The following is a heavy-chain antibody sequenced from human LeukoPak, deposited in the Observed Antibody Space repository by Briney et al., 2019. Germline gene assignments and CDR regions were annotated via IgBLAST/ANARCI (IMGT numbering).Heavy chain of an antibody. D-gene: IGHD3-10*01. Sequence: SETLSLTCSVSGDSIRTTSYYRDWTRHAPGKGLEWIGTVFYTGTTYYSPSLKSRITISVDTSKNQFSLKLSSVTAADTAVYYCARQVLLSFDKWGQGAPVTVSS. J-gene: IGHJ4*02. CDR3: ARQVLLSFDK. CDR2: VFYTGTT. V-gene: IGHV4-39*01. CDR1: GDSIRTTSYY.